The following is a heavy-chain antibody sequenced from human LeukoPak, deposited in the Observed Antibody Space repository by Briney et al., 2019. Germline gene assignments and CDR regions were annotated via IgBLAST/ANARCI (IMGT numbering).Heavy chain of an antibody. CDR1: GGSISSSSYY. Sequence: SETLSLTCTVSGGSISSSSYYWGWIRQPPGKGLEWIGSIYYSGSTYYNPSLKSRVTISVDTSKNQFSLKLSSVTAADTAVYYCARGKGPPNDAFDIWGQGTMVTVSS. J-gene: IGHJ3*02. CDR2: IYYSGST. CDR3: ARGKGPPNDAFDI. V-gene: IGHV4-39*01.